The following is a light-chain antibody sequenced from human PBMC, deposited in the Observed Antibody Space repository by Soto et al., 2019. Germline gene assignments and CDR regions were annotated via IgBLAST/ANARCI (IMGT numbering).Light chain of an antibody. J-gene: IGKJ3*01. Sequence: EIVLTQSPGTLSLSPGEGATVSCRVSQSINSKSLVWYQRKFGQAHRLLIYNTSSRATGIPDRFSGSGSGTDFTLSISRLEPEYFAVYYCLHYGGSFIFGPGTKVDFK. CDR3: LHYGGSFI. CDR1: QSINSKS. V-gene: IGKV3-20*01. CDR2: NTS.